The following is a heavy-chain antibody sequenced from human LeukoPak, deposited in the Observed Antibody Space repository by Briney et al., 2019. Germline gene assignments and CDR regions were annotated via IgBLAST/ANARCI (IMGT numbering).Heavy chain of an antibody. CDR1: GFTFSRYS. Sequence: GGSLRLSCAASGFTFSRYSMNWVRQAPGKGLEWVSSISSSSYYIYYADSVKGRFTISRDNAKNSLYLQMNSLRAEDTAVYYCAKEGMYSSSWYYFDYWGQGTLVTVSS. CDR3: AKEGMYSSSWYYFDY. V-gene: IGHV3-21*04. D-gene: IGHD6-13*01. J-gene: IGHJ4*02. CDR2: ISSSSYYI.